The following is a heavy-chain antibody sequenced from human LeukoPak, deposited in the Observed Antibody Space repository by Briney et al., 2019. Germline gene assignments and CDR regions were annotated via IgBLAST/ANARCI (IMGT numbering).Heavy chain of an antibody. D-gene: IGHD4-17*01. CDR3: ARTGSTVTMLYPFDH. J-gene: IGHJ4*02. CDR2: IYYSGST. V-gene: IGHV4-59*01. CDR1: GGSIRSYY. Sequence: PSETLSLTCTVSGGSIRSYYWSWIRQPSGKGLEWMGYIYYSGSTNYNPSLKSRVSISVDTSKNQFSLKLSSVTAADTAVYYCARTGSTVTMLYPFDHWGQGTLVTVSS.